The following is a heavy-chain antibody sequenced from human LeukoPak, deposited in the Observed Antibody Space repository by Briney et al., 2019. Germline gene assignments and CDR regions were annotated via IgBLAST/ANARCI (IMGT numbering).Heavy chain of an antibody. J-gene: IGHJ4*02. CDR1: GFTFSSYA. CDR2: ISGSGGYT. CDR3: AKDRGYSSGWYLCDY. D-gene: IGHD6-19*01. V-gene: IGHV3-23*01. Sequence: PGGSLRLSCAASGFTFSSYAMSWVRQAPGKGLEWVSTISGSGGYTYYADSVKGRFTISRDNSKNTLFLHMNSLRAEDTAVYFCAKDRGYSSGWYLCDYWGQGTLVTVSS.